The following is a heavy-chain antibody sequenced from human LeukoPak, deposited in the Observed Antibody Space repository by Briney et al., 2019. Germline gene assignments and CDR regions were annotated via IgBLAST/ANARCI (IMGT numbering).Heavy chain of an antibody. Sequence: SETLSLTCAVYGGSFSGYYWSWIRQPPGKGLEWIGEINHSGSTNYNPSLKSRVTISVDTSKNQFSLKLSSVTAADTAVYYCARRIMITFGGVIASDDFDIWGQGTMVTVSS. CDR2: INHSGST. J-gene: IGHJ3*02. CDR1: GGSFSGYY. CDR3: ARRIMITFGGVIASDDFDI. V-gene: IGHV4-34*01. D-gene: IGHD3-16*02.